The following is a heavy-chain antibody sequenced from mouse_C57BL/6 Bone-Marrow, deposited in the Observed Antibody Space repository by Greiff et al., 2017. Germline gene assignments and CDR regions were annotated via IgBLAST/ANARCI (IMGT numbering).Heavy chain of an antibody. CDR3: ARAGGYYGSSYGYYAMDY. Sequence: EVKLMESEGGLVQPGSSMKLSCTASGFTFSDYYMAWVRQVPEKGLEWVANINYDGSSTYYLDSLKSRFIISRDNAKNILYLQMSSLKSEDTATYYCARAGGYYGSSYGYYAMDYWGQGTSVTVSS. J-gene: IGHJ4*01. V-gene: IGHV5-16*01. CDR1: GFTFSDYY. D-gene: IGHD1-1*01. CDR2: INYDGSST.